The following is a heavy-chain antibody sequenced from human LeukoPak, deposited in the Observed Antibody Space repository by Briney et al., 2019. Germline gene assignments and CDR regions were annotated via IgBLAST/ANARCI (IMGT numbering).Heavy chain of an antibody. CDR2: ISAYNSNT. Sequence: ASVKVSCKASGYTFTSYGISWVRQAPGQGLEWMGWISAYNSNTNYAQKLQGRVTMTTDTSTRTDYMELRSLRSDDTAVYYCARDGQWLVLFDYWGQGTLVTVSS. J-gene: IGHJ4*02. CDR1: GYTFTSYG. V-gene: IGHV1-18*01. D-gene: IGHD6-19*01. CDR3: ARDGQWLVLFDY.